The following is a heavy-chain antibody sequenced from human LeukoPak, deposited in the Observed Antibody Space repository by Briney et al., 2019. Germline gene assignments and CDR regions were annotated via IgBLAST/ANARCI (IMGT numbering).Heavy chain of an antibody. CDR2: IIPIFGTA. J-gene: IGHJ3*02. Sequence: SVKVSCKASGGTFSSYAISWVRQAPAQGLEWMGGIIPIFGTANYAQKFQGRVTITADESTSTAYMELSSLRSEDTAVYYCAREVTLGAALDAFDIWGQGTMVTVSS. CDR3: AREVTLGAALDAFDI. CDR1: GGTFSSYA. D-gene: IGHD2-21*02. V-gene: IGHV1-69*01.